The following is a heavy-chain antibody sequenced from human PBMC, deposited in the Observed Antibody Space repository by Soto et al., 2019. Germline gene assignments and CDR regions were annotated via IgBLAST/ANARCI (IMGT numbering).Heavy chain of an antibody. J-gene: IGHJ4*02. V-gene: IGHV3-23*01. CDR3: AKGWGSGWNYFDY. CDR1: GFTFSSYA. CDR2: ISGSGGST. Sequence: EVQLLESGGGLVQPGGSLRLSCAASGFTFSSYAMSWVRQAPGKGLEWVSAISGSGGSTYYADSVKGRFTISGDNSKNTLYLQMNSLRAEDTAVYYCAKGWGSGWNYFDYWGQGTLVTVSS. D-gene: IGHD6-19*01.